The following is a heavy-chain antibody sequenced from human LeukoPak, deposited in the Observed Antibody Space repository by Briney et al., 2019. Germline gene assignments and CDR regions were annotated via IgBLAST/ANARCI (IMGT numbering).Heavy chain of an antibody. Sequence: GGSLRLSCAASGFTFSTYAMSWVRQAPGKGLEWVSTISGSGANTYYADSVRGRFTISGDNSKNTLYLHMNSLRAEDTAVYYCAKERPGYTNPYSFAYWGQGTLVTVPS. CDR3: AKERPGYTNPYSFAY. CDR2: ISGSGANT. J-gene: IGHJ4*02. D-gene: IGHD3-16*02. V-gene: IGHV3-23*01. CDR1: GFTFSTYA.